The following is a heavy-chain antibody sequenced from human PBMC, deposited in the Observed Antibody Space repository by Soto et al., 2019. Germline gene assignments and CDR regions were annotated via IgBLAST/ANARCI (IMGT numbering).Heavy chain of an antibody. Sequence: QVQLMQSGAEVKQPGASVKVSCKASGYTLTSYYMHWVRQAPGQGLEWMGIINPGGGNTSYTQRFQGRVTMTRATSTSTVYMEPSSLRSEDTAVYYCASRLYSSGYYGFLDHWGQGTLVTVSS. CDR3: ASRLYSSGYYGFLDH. D-gene: IGHD3-22*01. CDR1: GYTLTSYY. CDR2: INPGGGNT. J-gene: IGHJ4*02. V-gene: IGHV1-46*03.